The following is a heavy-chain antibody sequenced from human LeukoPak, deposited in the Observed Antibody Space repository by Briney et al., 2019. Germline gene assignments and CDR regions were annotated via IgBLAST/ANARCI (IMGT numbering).Heavy chain of an antibody. CDR2: IYHSGST. V-gene: IGHV4-4*02. J-gene: IGHJ4*02. D-gene: IGHD3-10*01. CDR3: ARGGFGELFIAFDY. CDR1: GGSISSSNW. Sequence: SETLSLTCAVSGGSISSSNWWSWVRQPPGKGLEWIGEIYHSGSTNYNPSLKSRVTISVDKSKNQFSLKLSSVTAADTAVYYCARGGFGELFIAFDYWGQGTLVTVSS.